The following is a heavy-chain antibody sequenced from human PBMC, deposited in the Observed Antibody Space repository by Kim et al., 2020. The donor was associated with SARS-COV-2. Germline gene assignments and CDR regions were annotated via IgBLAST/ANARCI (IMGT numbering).Heavy chain of an antibody. V-gene: IGHV1-18*01. Sequence: ASVKVSCKASGYTFTSYGISWVRQAPGQGLEWMGWISAYNGNTNYAQKLQGRVTMTTDTSTSTAYMELRSLRSDDTAVYYCARDYYGSGSYIFLYYYYGMEVWGQGTTVTVSS. D-gene: IGHD3-10*01. CDR1: GYTFTSYG. CDR2: ISAYNGNT. CDR3: ARDYYGSGSYIFLYYYYGMEV. J-gene: IGHJ6*02.